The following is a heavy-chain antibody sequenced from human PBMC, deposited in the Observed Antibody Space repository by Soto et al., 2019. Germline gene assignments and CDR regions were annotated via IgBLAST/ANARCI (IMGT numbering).Heavy chain of an antibody. CDR1: GGSISGSTYY. D-gene: IGHD2-2*01. CDR2: VYSDGST. Sequence: QVQLHESGPGLVKPSETLSLTCLVSGGSISGSTYYWGWIRQPPGKGLEWIGSVYSDGSTYYNPSLKSRVTISVDTSMNQFSLRLSSVTAADTALYYCARGGISRIYKLPPFDPWGQGTLVTVSS. CDR3: ARGGISRIYKLPPFDP. V-gene: IGHV4-39*01. J-gene: IGHJ5*02.